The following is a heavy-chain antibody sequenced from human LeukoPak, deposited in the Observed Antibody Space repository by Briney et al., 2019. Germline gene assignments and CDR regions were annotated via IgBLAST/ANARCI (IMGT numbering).Heavy chain of an antibody. CDR3: ARPPSYYYDSSGYYHDAFDI. D-gene: IGHD3-22*01. CDR2: MNPNSGNT. J-gene: IGHJ3*02. CDR1: GYTFTSYD. Sequence: ASVKVSCKASGYTFTSYDINWVRQAPGQGLEWMGWMNPNSGNTGYAQKFQGRVTMTRNTSISTAYMELSSLRSEDTAVYYCARPPSYYYDSSGYYHDAFDIWGQGTMVTVSS. V-gene: IGHV1-8*01.